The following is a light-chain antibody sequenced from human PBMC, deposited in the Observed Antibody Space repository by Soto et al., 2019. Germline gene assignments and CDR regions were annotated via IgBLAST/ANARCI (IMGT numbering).Light chain of an antibody. Sequence: IQMTQSPSTLSASVGDRVTITCRASQNVITWLAWYQHRPGKAPNLLISDACIVESGVASRFSGSGSGTEFTLTITSLQSYDFATYCCQEYNSHSFGVVTKVDIK. V-gene: IGKV1-5*01. CDR2: DAC. CDR3: QEYNSHS. J-gene: IGKJ4*01. CDR1: QNVITW.